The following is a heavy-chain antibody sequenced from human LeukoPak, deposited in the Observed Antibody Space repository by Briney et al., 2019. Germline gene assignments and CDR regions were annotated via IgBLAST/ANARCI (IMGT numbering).Heavy chain of an antibody. CDR3: AKDSGPYTSGYYGH. Sequence: PGGALRLSCAASGFTFSSYAMSWVRQAPGKSLEWVSAISGGGGTTYYEDSVKGRFTISRDNSKNTLFLQMNSLRAEATAVYYCAKDSGPYTSGYYGHWGQGTLVTVSS. CDR2: ISGGGGTT. D-gene: IGHD3-22*01. J-gene: IGHJ4*02. CDR1: GFTFSSYA. V-gene: IGHV3-23*01.